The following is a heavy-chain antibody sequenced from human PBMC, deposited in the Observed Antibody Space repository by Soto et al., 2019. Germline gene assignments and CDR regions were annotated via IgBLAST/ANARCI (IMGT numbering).Heavy chain of an antibody. J-gene: IGHJ6*02. CDR3: ARDLPSYRSSV. Sequence: LRLSCAASGFTFSSYSMNWVRQAPGKGLEWVSSISSSSSYIYYADSVKGRFTISRDNAKNSLYLQMNSLRAEDTAVYYCARDLPSYRSSVWGQGTTVTVSS. CDR1: GFTFSSYS. CDR2: ISSSSSYI. V-gene: IGHV3-21*01. D-gene: IGHD3-10*01.